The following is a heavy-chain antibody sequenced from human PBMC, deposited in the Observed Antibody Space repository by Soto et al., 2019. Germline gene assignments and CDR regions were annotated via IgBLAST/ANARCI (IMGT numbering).Heavy chain of an antibody. CDR1: GFTFSSYS. Sequence: GGSLRLSCAASGFTFSSYSMNWVRQAPGKGLEWVSSISSSSSYIYYADSVKGRFTISRDNAKNSLYLQMNSLRAEDTAVYYCARDATTPTTVDPGEDYGDYDYYYYYYMDVWGKGTTVTVSS. CDR3: ARDATTPTTVDPGEDYGDYDYYYYYYMDV. V-gene: IGHV3-21*01. D-gene: IGHD4-17*01. J-gene: IGHJ6*03. CDR2: ISSSSSYI.